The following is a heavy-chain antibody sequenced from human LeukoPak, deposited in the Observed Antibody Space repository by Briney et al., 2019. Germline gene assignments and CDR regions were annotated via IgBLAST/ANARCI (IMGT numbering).Heavy chain of an antibody. J-gene: IGHJ4*02. CDR1: GFTFSSYG. CDR3: AKGYLDYSRLIRPFDY. CDR2: ISYDGSNK. V-gene: IGHV3-30*18. D-gene: IGHD3-16*01. Sequence: GRSLRLSCAASGFTFSSYGMHWGRQAPGKGLEWVAVISYDGSNKYYADSVRGRFTISRDNSKNTLYLQMNSLRAEDTAVYYCAKGYLDYSRLIRPFDYWGQGTLVTVSS.